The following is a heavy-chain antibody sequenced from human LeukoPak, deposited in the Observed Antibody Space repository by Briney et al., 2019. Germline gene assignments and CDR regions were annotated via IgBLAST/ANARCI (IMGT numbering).Heavy chain of an antibody. Sequence: GQSLKISCKVSGYSFTSYWIGWVRQMPGKGLEWMGIIYPGDSDPRYSPSFQGQVTISADKSISTAYLQWSSLKASDTAMYYCARRMRQNQPTYCSSTSCYVYWFDPWGQGTLVTVSS. CDR1: GYSFTSYW. J-gene: IGHJ5*02. CDR3: ARRMRQNQPTYCSSTSCYVYWFDP. D-gene: IGHD2-2*01. CDR2: IYPGDSDP. V-gene: IGHV5-51*01.